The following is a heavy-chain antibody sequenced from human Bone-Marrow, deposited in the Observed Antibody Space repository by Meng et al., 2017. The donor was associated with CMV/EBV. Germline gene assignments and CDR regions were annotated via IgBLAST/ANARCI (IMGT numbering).Heavy chain of an antibody. J-gene: IGHJ5*02. D-gene: IGHD1-1*01. V-gene: IGHV3-7*01. CDR2: IKHDGSEK. Sequence: GGSLRLSCAASGFDFSSYWMSWVRQAPGKGPQWVANIKHDGSEKYYVDSAKGRFTISRDNAKNSLYLQMSSLRAGDSAVYYCASGSRTASHPWGQGNLVNVYS. CDR3: ASGSRTASHP. CDR1: GFDFSSYW.